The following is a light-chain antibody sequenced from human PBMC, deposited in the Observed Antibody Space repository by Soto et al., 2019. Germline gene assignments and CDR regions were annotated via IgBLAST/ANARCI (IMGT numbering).Light chain of an antibody. CDR2: GAS. V-gene: IGKV3-20*01. Sequence: EIVLTQSPGTLSLSPGERATLSCRASQSVSSSYLAWYQQKPGQAPRLRIYGASSRATGIPDRFSGSGSGTDFTLTISRLEPEDFAVYYCQHYGSSRWTFGQGTKVEIK. J-gene: IGKJ1*01. CDR1: QSVSSSY. CDR3: QHYGSSRWT.